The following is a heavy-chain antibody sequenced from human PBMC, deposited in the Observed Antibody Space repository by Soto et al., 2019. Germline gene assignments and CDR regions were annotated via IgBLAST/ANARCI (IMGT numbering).Heavy chain of an antibody. Sequence: SVKVSCKASGGTFSSYTISWVRQAPGQGLEWMGRIIPILGIANYAQKFQGRVTITADKSTSTAYMELSSLRSEDTAVYYCAIAELGQQLGYFDYWGQGTLVPVSP. V-gene: IGHV1-69*02. CDR1: GGTFSSYT. J-gene: IGHJ4*02. CDR2: IIPILGIA. CDR3: AIAELGQQLGYFDY. D-gene: IGHD6-6*01.